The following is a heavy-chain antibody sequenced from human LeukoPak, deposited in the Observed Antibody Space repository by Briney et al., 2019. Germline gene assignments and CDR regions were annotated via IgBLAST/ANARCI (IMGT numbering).Heavy chain of an antibody. Sequence: SSQTLSLTCTVSGGSISSGGYYWSWIRQHPGEGLEWIGYIYYGGSTYYNPSLKSRVTISVDTSKNQFSLKLSSVTAADTAVYYCARLLSGSYKYFDYWGQGTLVTVSS. CDR1: GGSISSGGYY. V-gene: IGHV4-31*03. CDR3: ARLLSGSYKYFDY. CDR2: IYYGGST. J-gene: IGHJ4*02. D-gene: IGHD1-26*01.